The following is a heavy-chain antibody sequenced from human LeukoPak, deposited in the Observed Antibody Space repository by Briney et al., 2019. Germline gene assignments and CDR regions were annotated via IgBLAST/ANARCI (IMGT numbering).Heavy chain of an antibody. D-gene: IGHD7-27*01. V-gene: IGHV3-23*01. CDR2: ISGSGVST. CDR3: ARDLNWGAFDI. Sequence: GGSLRLSCAASGFTFSSYAMSWVRQAPGRGLEWVSAISGSGVSTYYADSVKGRFTISRDIFKNTLYLQMNSLRAEDTAVYYCARDLNWGAFDIRGQGTMVSVSS. J-gene: IGHJ3*02. CDR1: GFTFSSYA.